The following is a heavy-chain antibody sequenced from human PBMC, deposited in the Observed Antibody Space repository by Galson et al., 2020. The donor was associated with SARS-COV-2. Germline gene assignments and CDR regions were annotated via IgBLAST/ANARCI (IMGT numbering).Heavy chain of an antibody. CDR2: IKQYGRER. CDR1: GFTFSNYW. D-gene: IGHD3-3*01. Sequence: GGSLRLSCRGSGFTFSNYWMNWVRQAPGQGLEWVANIKQYGRERYYVESVKGRFTISRDNAQNSLYLQMDSLRDDDTAVYFCARGSRFYDFWSGRAEYFQHWGLGTLVTVSS. J-gene: IGHJ1*01. CDR3: ARGSRFYDFWSGRAEYFQH. V-gene: IGHV3-7*01.